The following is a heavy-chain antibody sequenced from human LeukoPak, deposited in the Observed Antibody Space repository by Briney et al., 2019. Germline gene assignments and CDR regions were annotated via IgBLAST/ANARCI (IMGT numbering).Heavy chain of an antibody. D-gene: IGHD3-22*01. J-gene: IGHJ4*02. CDR1: GFTFSSYA. CDR2: ISGSGGST. Sequence: GGSLRLSCAASGFTFSSYAMSWVRQAPGKGLEWVSAISGSGGSTYYADSVKGRFTISRDNSKNTLYLQMNSLRAEDTAVYYCANEGGVQTYYYDSSGYYVFDYWGQGTLVTVSS. V-gene: IGHV3-23*01. CDR3: ANEGGVQTYYYDSSGYYVFDY.